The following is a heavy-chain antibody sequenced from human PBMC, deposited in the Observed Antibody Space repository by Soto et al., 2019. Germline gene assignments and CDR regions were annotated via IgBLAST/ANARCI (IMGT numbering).Heavy chain of an antibody. J-gene: IGHJ4*02. CDR2: IKQEGSEK. D-gene: IGHD2-2*01. CDR1: GFTFSSYW. V-gene: IGHV3-7*01. Sequence: EVPLVESGGGLVQPGGSLRLSCAASGFTFSSYWMSWVRQAPGKGLEWVANIKQEGSEKNYVAPVRGRFTISRDNDENSLYLQMNSLRVEHTAIYYCARETVEKAMNAWGQGTLVTVSS. CDR3: ARETVEKAMNA.